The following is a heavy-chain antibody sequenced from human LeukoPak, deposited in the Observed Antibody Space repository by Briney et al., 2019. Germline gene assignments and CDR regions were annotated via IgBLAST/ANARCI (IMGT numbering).Heavy chain of an antibody. V-gene: IGHV1-8*01. CDR2: MNPNRGNT. Sequence: GASVQVSFMASGYTFTSYDINWLRPATGQGLEWMGWMNPNRGNTGYAQKLQGRITMTRNTSISTAYMELSSLTSEDTVVYYWGRIAAAGNRRLNYWGQGTLVTVSS. CDR3: GRIAAAGNRRLNY. J-gene: IGHJ4*02. CDR1: GYTFTSYD. D-gene: IGHD6-13*01.